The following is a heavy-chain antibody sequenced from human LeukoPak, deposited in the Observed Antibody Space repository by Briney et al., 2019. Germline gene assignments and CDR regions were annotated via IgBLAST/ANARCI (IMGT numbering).Heavy chain of an antibody. D-gene: IGHD3-22*01. CDR3: ARGFRKGGRDYYDSSGYDY. CDR1: GFTFSSYS. V-gene: IGHV3-21*01. J-gene: IGHJ4*02. Sequence: GGSLRLSCAASGFTFSSYSMNWVRQAPGKGLEWVSSISSSSSYIYYADSVKGRFTISRDNAKNSLYLQMNSLRAEDTAVYYCARGFRKGGRDYYDSSGYDYWGQGTLVTVSS. CDR2: ISSSSSYI.